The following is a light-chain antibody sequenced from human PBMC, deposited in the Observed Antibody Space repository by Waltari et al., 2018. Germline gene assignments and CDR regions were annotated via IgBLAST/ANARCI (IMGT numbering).Light chain of an antibody. Sequence: QSVLTQPPSVSGVPGQRVTISCTGSGSNIGAGYDVHWYQQLPGKAPKLLIYGVNNRPSGVPDRFSGSQSGTSASLAITGLQAEDEADYFCQSCDTSLSVIFGGGTKLTVL. V-gene: IGLV1-40*01. CDR1: GSNIGAGYD. J-gene: IGLJ2*01. CDR2: GVN. CDR3: QSCDTSLSVI.